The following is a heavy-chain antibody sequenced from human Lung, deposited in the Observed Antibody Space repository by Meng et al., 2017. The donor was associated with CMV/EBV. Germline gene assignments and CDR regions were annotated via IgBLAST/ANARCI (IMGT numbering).Heavy chain of an antibody. D-gene: IGHD2/OR15-2a*01. CDR2: VSPKTGDT. CDR3: ARTLAGPFDS. Sequence: QVHLVQSGAEVKKPGASVKGSCKASRLTFNGYDIHWVRQAPGQGLEWMGSVSPKTGDTNFAQKFHGRVTLTRDTSINTAYLGLNRLTSDDTAVYYCARTLAGPFDSWGQGTLVTVSS. V-gene: IGHV1-2*02. CDR1: RLTFNGYD. J-gene: IGHJ4*02.